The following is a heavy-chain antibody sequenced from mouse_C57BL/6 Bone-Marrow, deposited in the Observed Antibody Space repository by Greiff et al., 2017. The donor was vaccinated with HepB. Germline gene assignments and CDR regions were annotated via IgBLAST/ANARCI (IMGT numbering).Heavy chain of an antibody. V-gene: IGHV1-64*01. CDR1: GYTFTSYW. J-gene: IGHJ2*01. Sequence: QVQLQQPGAELVKPGASVKLSCKASGYTFTSYWMHWVKQRPGQGLEWIGMIHPNSGSTNYNEKFKSKATLTVDKSSSTAYMQLSSLTSEDSAVYYCARTVYYDYAFEDWGQGTTLTVSS. CDR3: ARTVYYDYAFED. CDR2: IHPNSGST. D-gene: IGHD2-4*01.